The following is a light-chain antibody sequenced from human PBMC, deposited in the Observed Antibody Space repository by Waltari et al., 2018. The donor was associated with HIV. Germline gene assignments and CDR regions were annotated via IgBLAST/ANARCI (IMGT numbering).Light chain of an antibody. CDR2: GAS. CDR3: QQYGSSPRYT. CDR1: QSVSSSY. Sequence: EIVLTQSPGTLSLSPGERATLSCRASQSVSSSYLAWYQHKPGQAPSLLIYGASSRATGVPDRFSGSGSGTDFTLTISRLEPEDFAVYYCQQYGSSPRYTFGQGTKLEIK. J-gene: IGKJ2*01. V-gene: IGKV3-20*01.